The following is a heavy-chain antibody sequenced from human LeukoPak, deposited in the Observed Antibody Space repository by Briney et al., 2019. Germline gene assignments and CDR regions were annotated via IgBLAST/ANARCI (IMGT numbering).Heavy chain of an antibody. J-gene: IGHJ4*02. D-gene: IGHD3-16*01. CDR2: ISSNGDTI. CDR3: SSAYGGLLDY. V-gene: IGHV3-48*03. Sequence: GGSLRLSCAASGFTFSSYEMNWVRQAPGKGLEWVSYISSNGDTIYYADSVKGRFTLSRDNAKKSMYLQMNSLRVEDTAVYYCSSAYGGLLDYWGQGTLVTVSS. CDR1: GFTFSSYE.